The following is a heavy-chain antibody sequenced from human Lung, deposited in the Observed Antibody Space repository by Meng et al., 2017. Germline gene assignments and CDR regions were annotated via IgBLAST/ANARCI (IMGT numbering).Heavy chain of an antibody. CDR1: GFTFRSYW. V-gene: IGHV3-74*03. Sequence: VWWVEAGGRLVQPGGSLRLFCGASGFTFRSYWMHWGRQAPGKGLVWVSRIRGDGGSIVYADSVKGRFTISRDNAKNTLFLQMNSLRAEDTAVYYCAREPGYFEYWGQGILVTVSS. J-gene: IGHJ4*02. CDR3: AREPGYFEY. CDR2: IRGDGGSI.